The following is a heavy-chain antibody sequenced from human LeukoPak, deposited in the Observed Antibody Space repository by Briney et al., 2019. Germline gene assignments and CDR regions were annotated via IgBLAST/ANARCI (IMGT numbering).Heavy chain of an antibody. J-gene: IGHJ3*02. D-gene: IGHD3-22*01. V-gene: IGHV1-18*01. CDR2: TSAYNGNT. CDR3: ARDRTYYYDSSGQDAFDT. CDR1: GYTFTNYG. Sequence: ASVKVSCKASGYTFTNYGVSWLRQAPGQGLEWMGWTSAYNGNTNYVQKLQGRVTMTTDTSTSTAYMELRSLRSDDTAVYYCARDRTYYYDSSGQDAFDTWGQGTRVTVSS.